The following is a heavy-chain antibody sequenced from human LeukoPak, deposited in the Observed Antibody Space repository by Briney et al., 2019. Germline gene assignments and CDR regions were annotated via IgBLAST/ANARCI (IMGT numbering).Heavy chain of an antibody. Sequence: PGGSLRLSCAASGFTFSGFAMSWVRRTPGKGLEWVSAISGSGGSTYYADSVKGRFTISRDNSKNTLYLQMNSLRAEDTAVYYCAKDLSSSVSHWGQGTLVTVSS. J-gene: IGHJ4*02. D-gene: IGHD2-2*01. CDR1: GFTFSGFA. CDR3: AKDLSSSVSH. CDR2: ISGSGGST. V-gene: IGHV3-23*01.